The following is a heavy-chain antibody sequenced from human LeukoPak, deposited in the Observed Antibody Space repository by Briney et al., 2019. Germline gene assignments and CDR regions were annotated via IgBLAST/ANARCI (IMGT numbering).Heavy chain of an antibody. D-gene: IGHD4-17*01. Sequence: GGSLRLSYAASGFTFTNYVMSWVRQAPGKGLEWVSGISDSGGSTYYADSAKGRFTISRDNSKNTLYLQMNSLRAEDTAVYYCAKGPLGDVDYWGQGTLATVSS. CDR1: GFTFTNYV. CDR3: AKGPLGDVDY. V-gene: IGHV3-23*01. J-gene: IGHJ4*02. CDR2: ISDSGGST.